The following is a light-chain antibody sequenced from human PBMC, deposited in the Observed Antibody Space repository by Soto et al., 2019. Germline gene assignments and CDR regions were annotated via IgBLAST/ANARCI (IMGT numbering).Light chain of an antibody. V-gene: IGLV2-11*01. CDR1: SNDIGYYDY. Sequence: QSALTQPRSVSGSPGQSVTISCTGTSNDIGYYDYVSWYQQHPGKAPKLIIYDVTERPSGVPGRFSGSKSGNTASLTISGLQTDGEADYYFWSYAGSYSLLFRGGTKLTVL. CDR2: DVT. CDR3: WSYAGSYSLL. J-gene: IGLJ2*01.